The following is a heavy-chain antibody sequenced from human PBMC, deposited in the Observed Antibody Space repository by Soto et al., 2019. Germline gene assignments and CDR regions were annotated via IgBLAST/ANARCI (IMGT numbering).Heavy chain of an antibody. CDR1: GFTFSSCS. CDR2: ISGDSNYI. J-gene: IGHJ2*01. V-gene: IGHV3-21*01. D-gene: IGHD6-19*01. Sequence: EVQLVESGGGLVKPGGSLRLSCAASGFTFSSCSMNWVHQAPGKGLEWVSSISGDSNYIYDADSVKGRFTISRDNAKNSLYLYINSLRAEDTAVYYCARVPYGSGSAWYFDLWGRGTLVTVPS. CDR3: ARVPYGSGSAWYFDL.